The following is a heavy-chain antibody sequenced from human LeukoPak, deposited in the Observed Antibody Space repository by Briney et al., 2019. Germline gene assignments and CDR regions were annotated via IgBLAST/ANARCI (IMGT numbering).Heavy chain of an antibody. CDR1: GFTFSSDW. Sequence: GSLRLSCAASGFTFSSDWMHWVRQAPGKGLVWVSRISTDGSSTYSADSVKGRFTISRDNTKNTLYLQMNSLRAEDTAVYYCARGRAPSYGYFDYWGQGTLVTVSS. CDR3: ARGRAPSYGYFDY. CDR2: ISTDGSST. V-gene: IGHV3-74*01. D-gene: IGHD3-16*01. J-gene: IGHJ4*02.